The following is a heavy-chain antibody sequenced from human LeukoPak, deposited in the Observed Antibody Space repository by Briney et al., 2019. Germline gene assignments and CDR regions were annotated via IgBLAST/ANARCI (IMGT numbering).Heavy chain of an antibody. Sequence: PGGSLRLSCAASGFTFSYYYMSWIRQAPGKGLEWVSYISSSGSTIYYADSVKGRFTISRDNAKNSLYLQMNSLRAEDTAVYYCARDPPSYYDILTGPQDYWGQGTLVTVSS. D-gene: IGHD3-9*01. CDR3: ARDPPSYYDILTGPQDY. J-gene: IGHJ4*02. CDR1: GFTFSYYY. CDR2: ISSSGSTI. V-gene: IGHV3-11*01.